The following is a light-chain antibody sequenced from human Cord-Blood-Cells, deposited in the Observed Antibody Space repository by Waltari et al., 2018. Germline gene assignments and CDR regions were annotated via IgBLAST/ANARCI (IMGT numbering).Light chain of an antibody. V-gene: IGLV1-44*01. CDR1: SSNIGSNT. CDR2: SNN. Sequence: QSVLTQPPSASGTPGQRVTISCSGSSSNIGSNTVKWYQQLPGTAPKLLIYSNNQRPSGVPDRFSGSTSGTSASLAISGLQSEDEADYYCAAWDDSLNGWVFGGGTKLTVL. CDR3: AAWDDSLNGWV. J-gene: IGLJ3*02.